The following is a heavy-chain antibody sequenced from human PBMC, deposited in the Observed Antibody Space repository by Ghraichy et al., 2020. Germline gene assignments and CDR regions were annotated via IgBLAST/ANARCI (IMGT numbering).Heavy chain of an antibody. CDR1: GFTFSNAW. CDR2: IKSKTDGGTT. V-gene: IGHV3-15*01. Sequence: GESLNISCAASGFTFSNAWMSWVRQAPGKGLEWVGRIKSKTDGGTTDYATHVEGRFTISRDDSKNTLFLQMNRLKSDDTAVYYCTLDEGFDSWGQGTLVTVSS. CDR3: TLDEGFDS. J-gene: IGHJ5*01.